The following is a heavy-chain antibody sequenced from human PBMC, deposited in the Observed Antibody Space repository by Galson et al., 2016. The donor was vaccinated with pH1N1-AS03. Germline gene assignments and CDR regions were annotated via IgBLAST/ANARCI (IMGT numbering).Heavy chain of an antibody. CDR2: IYNDDTT. CDR3: AKREKAATGPFDY. Sequence: SLRLSCAASGFTVSNSYLSWVRQAPGKGLEWVSIIYNDDTTYYADSLKGRFTISRDNSKNNLYLQMNSLRTEDTAVYYCAKREKAATGPFDYGGQGTLVTVSS. J-gene: IGHJ4*02. D-gene: IGHD6-13*01. V-gene: IGHV3-53*05. CDR1: GFTVSNSY.